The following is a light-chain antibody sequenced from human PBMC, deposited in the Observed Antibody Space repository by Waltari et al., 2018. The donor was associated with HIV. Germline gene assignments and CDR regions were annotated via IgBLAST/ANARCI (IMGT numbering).Light chain of an antibody. CDR3: QVWDGSSDHPKVV. V-gene: IGLV3-21*02. CDR2: DDS. CDR1: NIGNKK. Sequence: SYVLTQQPSVSGAPGQAATITCGGINIGNKKVQWSKQKPGQAPVLVVYDDSDRLSGIPERFSGSNSGNTATLTIRRVEVGDEADYYCQVWDGSSDHPKVVLGGGTKLTVL. J-gene: IGLJ2*01.